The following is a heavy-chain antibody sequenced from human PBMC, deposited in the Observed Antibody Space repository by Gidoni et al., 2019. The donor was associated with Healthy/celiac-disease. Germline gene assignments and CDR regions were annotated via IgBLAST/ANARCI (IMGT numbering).Heavy chain of an antibody. Sequence: QVQLVESGGGVVQPGRSLRLSCAASGFTFSSYGMHWVRQAPGKGLEWVAVIWYDGSNKYYADSVKGRFTSSRDNSKNTLYLQMNSLRAEDTAVYYCARDSGRQLWETYYFDYWGQGTLVTVSS. CDR2: IWYDGSNK. V-gene: IGHV3-33*01. J-gene: IGHJ4*02. CDR3: ARDSGRQLWETYYFDY. CDR1: GFTFSSYG. D-gene: IGHD5-18*01.